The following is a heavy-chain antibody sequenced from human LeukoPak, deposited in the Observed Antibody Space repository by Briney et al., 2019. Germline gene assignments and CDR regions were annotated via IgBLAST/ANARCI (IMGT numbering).Heavy chain of an antibody. CDR1: GGTFTSYA. CDR3: ARDGVRGAAAPYYFDY. CDR2: IIPIFGTA. V-gene: IGHV1-69*13. Sequence: SVKVSCKASGGTFTSYAISWVRQAPGQGLEWMGGIIPIFGTANYAQKFQGRVTITADESTSTAYMELSSLRSEDTAVYYCARDGVRGAAAPYYFDYWGQGTLVTVSS. D-gene: IGHD6-13*01. J-gene: IGHJ4*02.